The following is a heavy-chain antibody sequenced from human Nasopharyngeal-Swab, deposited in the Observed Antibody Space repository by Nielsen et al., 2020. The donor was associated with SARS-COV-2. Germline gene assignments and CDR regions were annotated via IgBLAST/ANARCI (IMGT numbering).Heavy chain of an antibody. V-gene: IGHV3-48*01. CDR2: ISSSSSTI. Sequence: GESLKISCAASGFTFSSYSMNWVRQAPGKGLEWVSYISSSSSTIYYADSVKGRFTISRDNAKNSLYLQMNSLRAEDTAVYYCARADTDYWGQGTLVTVSS. CDR3: ARADTDY. CDR1: GFTFSSYS. D-gene: IGHD5-18*01. J-gene: IGHJ4*02.